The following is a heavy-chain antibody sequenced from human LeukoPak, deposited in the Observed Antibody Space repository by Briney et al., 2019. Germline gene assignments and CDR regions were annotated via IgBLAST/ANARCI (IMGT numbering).Heavy chain of an antibody. Sequence: ASVKASCKASGYTLTNYYMHWVRQAPGQGLEWMGWINPNTGGTNYAQKFQGRVTMTRDTSISTAYMELSRLRSDDTAVYYCAPSGRTITTARTQERYFDYWGQGTLVTVSS. CDR3: APSGRTITTARTQERYFDY. CDR2: INPNTGGT. V-gene: IGHV1-2*02. J-gene: IGHJ4*02. CDR1: GYTLTNYY. D-gene: IGHD6-13*01.